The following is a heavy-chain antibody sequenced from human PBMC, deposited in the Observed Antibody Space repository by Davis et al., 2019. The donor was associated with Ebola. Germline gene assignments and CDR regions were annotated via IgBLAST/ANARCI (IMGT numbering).Heavy chain of an antibody. CDR2: IYPGDSDT. CDR3: ARRGSSYGMDV. J-gene: IGHJ6*02. CDR1: GFSFTTYW. Sequence: GESLKISCKTSGFSFTTYWIAWVRQMPGKGLEWMGIIYPGDSDTRFSPSFQGQVTMSVDKSISTAFLQWSTLKASDTATYYCARRGSSYGMDVWGQGTTVTVSS. V-gene: IGHV5-51*01.